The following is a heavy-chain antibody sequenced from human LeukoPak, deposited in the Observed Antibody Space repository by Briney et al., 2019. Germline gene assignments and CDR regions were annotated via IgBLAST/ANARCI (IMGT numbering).Heavy chain of an antibody. CDR1: GFTFSSYA. CDR2: INGDGSSR. Sequence: GGSLRLSCAASGFTFSSYAMSWVRQAPGKGLVWVSRINGDGSSRSHADSVKGRFTISRDNAKNTLYLQMNSLRAEDTAVYYCARGFDSSGQNYWGQGTLVTVSS. V-gene: IGHV3-74*01. J-gene: IGHJ4*02. D-gene: IGHD3-22*01. CDR3: ARGFDSSGQNY.